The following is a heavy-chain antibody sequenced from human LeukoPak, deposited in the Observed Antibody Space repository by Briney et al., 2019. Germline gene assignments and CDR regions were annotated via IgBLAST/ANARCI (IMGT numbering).Heavy chain of an antibody. Sequence: SVTLSCTASGGTFSNSAITWVRQAPGQGLEWMGRIIPILDRANYAQKFQGRVTITADKSTSTAYMELSSLRSEDTAVYYCARGVSGYDPYYFDYWGQGTLVTVSS. CDR2: IIPILDRA. V-gene: IGHV1-69*04. J-gene: IGHJ4*02. CDR3: ARGVSGYDPYYFDY. CDR1: GGTFSNSA. D-gene: IGHD5-12*01.